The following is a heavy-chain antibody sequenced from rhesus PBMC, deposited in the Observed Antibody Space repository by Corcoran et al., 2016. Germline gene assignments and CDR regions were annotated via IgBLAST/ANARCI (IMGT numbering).Heavy chain of an antibody. Sequence: EVQLVESGGGLVQPGGSLRLSCAASGFPFRSYGMCWVRQAPGKGLEWVSYISNGGGSTYYADSVKGRFTISRDNSKNTLSLQMNSLRAEDTAVYYCAHRSSLDYWGQGVLVTVSS. V-gene: IGHV3S5*01. D-gene: IGHD4-29*01. J-gene: IGHJ4*01. CDR3: AHRSSLDY. CDR2: ISNGGGST. CDR1: GFPFRSYG.